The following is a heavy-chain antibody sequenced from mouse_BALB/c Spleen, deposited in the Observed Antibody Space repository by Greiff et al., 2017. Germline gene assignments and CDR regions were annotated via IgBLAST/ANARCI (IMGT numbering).Heavy chain of an antibody. Sequence: EVKLMESGGGLVKLGGSLKLSCAASGFTFSSYYMSWVRQNPEKRLELVAAINSNGGSTYYPDTVKGRFTISRDNAKNTLYLQMSSLKSEDTALYYCARPPDSYYVSSYGYFDYWGQGTTLTVSS. CDR1: GFTFSSYY. CDR3: ARPPDSYYVSSYGYFDY. D-gene: IGHD1-1*01. J-gene: IGHJ2*01. CDR2: INSNGGST. V-gene: IGHV5-6-2*01.